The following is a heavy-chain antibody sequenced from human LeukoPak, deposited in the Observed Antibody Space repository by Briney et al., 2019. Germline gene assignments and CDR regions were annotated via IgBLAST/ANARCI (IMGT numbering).Heavy chain of an antibody. J-gene: IGHJ4*02. CDR2: ISYDGSNK. Sequence: GRSLRLSCAASGFTFSSYGMHWVRQAPGKGLEWVAVISYDGSNKYYADSVKGRFTISRGNSKNTLYLQMNSLRAEDTAVYYCARDPAGYSSSWLPVDYWGQGTLVTVSS. CDR3: ARDPAGYSSSWLPVDY. V-gene: IGHV3-30*03. CDR1: GFTFSSYG. D-gene: IGHD6-13*01.